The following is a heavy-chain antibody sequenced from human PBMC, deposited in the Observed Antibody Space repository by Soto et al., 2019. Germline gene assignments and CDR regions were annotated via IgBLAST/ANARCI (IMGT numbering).Heavy chain of an antibody. CDR1: GYTFTSYA. CDR2: INAGNGNT. J-gene: IGHJ6*03. CDR3: ARDRGRFLEWLLYRYYYMDV. D-gene: IGHD3-3*01. Sequence: ASVKVSCKASGYTFTSYAMHWVRQAPGQRLEWMGWINAGNGNTKYSQKFQGRVTITRDTSASTAYMELSSLRSEDTAVYYCARDRGRFLEWLLYRYYYMDVWGKGTTVTVSS. V-gene: IGHV1-3*01.